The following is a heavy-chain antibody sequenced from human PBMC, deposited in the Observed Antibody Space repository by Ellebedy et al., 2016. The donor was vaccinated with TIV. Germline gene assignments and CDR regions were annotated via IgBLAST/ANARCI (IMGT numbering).Heavy chain of an antibody. J-gene: IGHJ5*02. D-gene: IGHD2-2*01. CDR3: SRNRLSYCTGTSCYLDL. CDR2: IRTRTYDEAP. V-gene: IGHV3-49*04. Sequence: PGGSLRLSCAASGFTVSNNYISWVRQAPGKGLEWVGFIRTRTYDEAPDYAASVKDRFTISRDDSKSIVYLQMNGLKTEDTAMYYCSRNRLSYCTGTSCYLDLWGQGSLVTVSS. CDR1: GFTVSNNY.